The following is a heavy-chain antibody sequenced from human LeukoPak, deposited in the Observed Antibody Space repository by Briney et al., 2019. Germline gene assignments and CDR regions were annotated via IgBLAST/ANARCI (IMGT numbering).Heavy chain of an antibody. CDR3: AREYYDILTGISVYYYMDV. CDR1: GGTFSSYS. Sequence: SVKVSCKASGGTFSSYSITWVRQAPGQGLEWMGGIIPMFGTANYAQKFQGRVTITADEFTSTAYMELSSLRSEDTAVYYCAREYYDILTGISVYYYMDVWGKGTTVTISS. CDR2: IIPMFGTA. D-gene: IGHD3-9*01. J-gene: IGHJ6*03. V-gene: IGHV1-69*13.